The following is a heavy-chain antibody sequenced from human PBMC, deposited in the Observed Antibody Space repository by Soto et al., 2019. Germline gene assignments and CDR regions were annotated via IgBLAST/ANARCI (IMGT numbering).Heavy chain of an antibody. Sequence: TSETLSFTCTVSGGSLSPNYWTWIRQPPGKGLEWVGYIYFGGTTHYNPSLTNRVTISIDTSNSQVSLRLNSVTAADTAVYYCARDPPHSYGVYYFDYWGQGTPVTVSS. D-gene: IGHD5-18*01. CDR2: IYFGGTT. J-gene: IGHJ4*02. V-gene: IGHV4-59*01. CDR3: ARDPPHSYGVYYFDY. CDR1: GGSLSPNY.